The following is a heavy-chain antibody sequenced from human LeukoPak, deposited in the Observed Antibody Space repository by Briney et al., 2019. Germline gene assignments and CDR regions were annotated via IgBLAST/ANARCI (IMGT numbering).Heavy chain of an antibody. CDR2: ISIGGTTI. CDR3: AKDIVAAGLFFDY. D-gene: IGHD6-13*01. J-gene: IGHJ4*02. Sequence: GGSLRLSCAASGFTFSDYYMAWVRQAPGKGLEWVSYISIGGTTIYYADSVKGRFTISRDNAKNSLYLQMNSLRAEDTAVYYCAKDIVAAGLFFDYWGQGALVTVSS. CDR1: GFTFSDYY. V-gene: IGHV3-11*01.